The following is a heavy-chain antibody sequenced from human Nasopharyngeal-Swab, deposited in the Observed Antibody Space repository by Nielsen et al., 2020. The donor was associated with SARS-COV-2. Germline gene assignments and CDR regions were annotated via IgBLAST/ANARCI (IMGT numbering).Heavy chain of an antibody. CDR2: IKQDGSEK. D-gene: IGHD2-2*01. J-gene: IGHJ3*02. V-gene: IGHV3-7*01. CDR1: GFTFSSYW. Sequence: LSLTCAASGFTFSSYWMSWVRQASGKGLEWVANIKQDGSEKYYVDSVKGRFTISRDNAKNSLYLQMNSLRAEDTAVYYCARDRDYAGAFDIWGQGTMVTVSS. CDR3: ARDRDYAGAFDI.